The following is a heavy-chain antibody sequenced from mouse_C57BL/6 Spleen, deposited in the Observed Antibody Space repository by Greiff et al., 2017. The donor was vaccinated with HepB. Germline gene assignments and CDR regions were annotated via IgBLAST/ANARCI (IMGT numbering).Heavy chain of an antibody. D-gene: IGHD2-3*01. Sequence: VQLQQSGAELVRPGASVKLSCKASGYTFTDYYINWVKQRPGQGLEWIARIYPGSGNTYYNEKFKGKATLTAEKSSSTAYMQLSSLTSEDSAVYFCARSGDGYYVPFAYWGQGTLVTVSA. CDR3: ARSGDGYYVPFAY. CDR2: IYPGSGNT. CDR1: GYTFTDYY. V-gene: IGHV1-76*01. J-gene: IGHJ3*01.